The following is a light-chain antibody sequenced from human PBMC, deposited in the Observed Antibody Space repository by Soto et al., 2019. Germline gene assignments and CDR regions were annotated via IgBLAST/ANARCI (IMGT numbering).Light chain of an antibody. CDR2: GAS. CDR1: QSVSLN. Sequence: ETLMTQSPATRSVSPGERVTLSCRASQSVSLNLAWYQQKPGQAPRLLIYGASTRPIGIPDRFTGSGSGTEFTLSITDLQAEAFALYYCQQYKDWPPITFGQGTRLEIK. J-gene: IGKJ5*01. CDR3: QQYKDWPPIT. V-gene: IGKV3-15*01.